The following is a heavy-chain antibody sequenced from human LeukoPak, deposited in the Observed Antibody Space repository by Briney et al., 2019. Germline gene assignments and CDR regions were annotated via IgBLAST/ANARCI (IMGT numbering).Heavy chain of an antibody. CDR3: ARAIVGATLYIDP. CDR1: GGSISSSSYY. CDR2: IYYSGST. Sequence: PSETLSLTCTVSGGSISSSSYYWGWIRQPPGKGLEWIGSIYYSGSTYYNPSLKSRVTISVDTSKNQFSLKLSSVTAADTAVYYCARAIVGATLYIDPWGQGTLVTVSS. D-gene: IGHD1-26*01. J-gene: IGHJ5*02. V-gene: IGHV4-39*07.